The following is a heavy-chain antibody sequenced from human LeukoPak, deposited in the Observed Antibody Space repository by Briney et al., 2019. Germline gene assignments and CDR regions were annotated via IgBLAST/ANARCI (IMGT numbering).Heavy chain of an antibody. J-gene: IGHJ3*02. V-gene: IGHV4-30-2*01. CDR2: IHHTGIS. Sequence: SETLSLTCSVSGGSISSGDNYWTWIRQPPGKALEWIGYIHHTGISSYNPSLQSRVSISMDLSNNHLSLKLNSVTAADTAVYYSARSPISGTYYSDASDIWGQGTMVTVSP. D-gene: IGHD1-26*01. CDR3: ARSPISGTYYSDASDI. CDR1: GGSISSGDNY.